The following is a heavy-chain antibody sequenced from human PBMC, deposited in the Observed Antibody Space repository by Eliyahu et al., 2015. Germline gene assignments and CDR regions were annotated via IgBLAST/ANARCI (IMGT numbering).Heavy chain of an antibody. CDR3: ARDLSLGIVQV. CDR2: INPNSGDT. J-gene: IGHJ3*01. CDR1: GYNFIGHS. V-gene: IGHV1-2*02. D-gene: IGHD1-26*01. Sequence: QVKLVQSGAEVKKPGASVKVSCXASGYNFIGHSLHWVRQAPGQGPEWMAWINPNSGDTIYAQNFQDRITVTRDTSVNTAYLELRSLKSDDTAMYYCARDLSLGIVQVWGQGTLVTVSS.